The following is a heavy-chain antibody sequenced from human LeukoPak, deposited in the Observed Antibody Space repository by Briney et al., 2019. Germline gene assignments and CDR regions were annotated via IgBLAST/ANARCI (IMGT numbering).Heavy chain of an antibody. V-gene: IGHV4-39*07. J-gene: IGHJ4*02. CDR3: ARGFWDFYYDSSGYYDY. CDR1: RGSISSSSYY. D-gene: IGHD3-22*01. Sequence: PSETLSLTCTVSRGSISSSSYYWGWIRQPPGKGLEWIGSIYYSGSTYYNPSLKSRVTISVDTSKNQFSLKLSSVTAADTAVYYCARGFWDFYYDSSGYYDYWGQGTLVPVSS. CDR2: IYYSGST.